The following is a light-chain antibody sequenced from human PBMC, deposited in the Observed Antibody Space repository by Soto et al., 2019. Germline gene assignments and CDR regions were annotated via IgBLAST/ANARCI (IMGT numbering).Light chain of an antibody. J-gene: IGKJ1*01. CDR3: QQYESYRT. Sequence: DIQMTQSPSTLSAYVGDRVTITCRASQSIGRWLAWYQQKPGKAPKLLIYEASSLESGVSSRFRGSGSGTEFTLTITSLKHDEFATYYCQQYESYRTFGPGTKVDIK. CDR2: EAS. CDR1: QSIGRW. V-gene: IGKV1-5*03.